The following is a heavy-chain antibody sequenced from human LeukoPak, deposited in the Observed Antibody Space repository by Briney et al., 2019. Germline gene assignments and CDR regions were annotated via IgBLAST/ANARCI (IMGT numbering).Heavy chain of an antibody. Sequence: GGSLRLSCAASGFTFSSYSTNWVRQAPGKGLEWVSSISSSSSYIYCADSVKGRFTISRDNAKNSLYLQMNSLRAEDTAVYYCARAFTGEEDFGAFDIWGQGTMVTVSS. CDR2: ISSSSSYI. D-gene: IGHD3-10*01. CDR3: ARAFTGEEDFGAFDI. CDR1: GFTFSSYS. V-gene: IGHV3-21*01. J-gene: IGHJ3*02.